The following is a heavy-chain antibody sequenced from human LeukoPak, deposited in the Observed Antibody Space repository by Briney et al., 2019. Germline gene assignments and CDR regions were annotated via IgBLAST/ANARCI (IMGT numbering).Heavy chain of an antibody. CDR2: IIPILGIA. CDR1: GGTFSSYT. J-gene: IGHJ6*03. V-gene: IGHV1-69*04. D-gene: IGHD3-3*01. CDR3: ARESTPRLEWSPYYYYYMDV. Sequence: SVKVSCKASGGTFSSYTISWVRQAPGQGLEWMGRIIPILGIANYAQKFQGRVTITADKSTSTAYMELSSLRSEDTAVYYCARESTPRLEWSPYYYYYMDVWGKGTTVTVSS.